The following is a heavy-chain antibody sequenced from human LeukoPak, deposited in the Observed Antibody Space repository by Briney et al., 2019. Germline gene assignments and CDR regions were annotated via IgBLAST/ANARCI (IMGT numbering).Heavy chain of an antibody. CDR3: AKWRCYGSGWSGLFDD. CDR1: GFTFTAYY. D-gene: IGHD6-19*01. V-gene: IGHV1-2*02. CDR2: VDPKSRGT. J-gene: IGHJ4*02. Sequence: ASVKVSCTASGFTFTAYYMNWVRQAPGQGLEWMGWVDPKSRGTKCAQKFQGRVTMTSDTSISTVYMELNRLRSDATAVYLCAKWRCYGSGWSGLFDDWGQGTLVTVSS.